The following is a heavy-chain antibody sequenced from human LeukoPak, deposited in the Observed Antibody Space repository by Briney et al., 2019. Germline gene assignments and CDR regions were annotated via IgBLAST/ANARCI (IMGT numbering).Heavy chain of an antibody. J-gene: IGHJ6*04. CDR1: GGSFSGYY. V-gene: IGHV4-34*01. Sequence: SETLSLTCAVYGGSFSGYYWSWIRQPPGKGLEWIGKINHSGSTNYNPSLKSRVTISVDTSKNQFSLKLGSVTAADTAVYYCASGLPVAAYYYYYGMDVWGKGTTVTVSS. D-gene: IGHD6-19*01. CDR3: ASGLPVAAYYYYYGMDV. CDR2: INHSGST.